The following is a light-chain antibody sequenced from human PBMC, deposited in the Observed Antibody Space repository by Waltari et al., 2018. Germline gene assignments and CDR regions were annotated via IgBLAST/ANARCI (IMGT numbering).Light chain of an antibody. Sequence: QTVVTQEPSLSVSPGGTVTLTCSLSSGSLSITSSAPWYQQTPGQAPRTLVYKANARSSGVPDRFSGSILGNTAALTITGAQADDESDYYCALYMGSGIWVFGGGTRLTVL. CDR2: KAN. J-gene: IGLJ3*02. V-gene: IGLV8-61*01. CDR3: ALYMGSGIWV. CDR1: SGSLSITSS.